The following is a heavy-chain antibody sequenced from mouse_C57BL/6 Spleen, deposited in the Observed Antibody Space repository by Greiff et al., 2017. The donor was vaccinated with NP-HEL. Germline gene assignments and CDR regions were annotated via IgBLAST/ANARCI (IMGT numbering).Heavy chain of an antibody. CDR2: ISSGGDYI. CDR3: TRGMVTTGDYFDY. V-gene: IGHV5-9-1*02. D-gene: IGHD2-2*01. J-gene: IGHJ2*01. CDR1: GFTFSSYA. Sequence: DVHLVESGEGLVKPGGSLKLSCAASGFTFSSYAMSWVRQTPEKRLEWVAYISSGGDYIYYADTVKGRFTISRDNARNTLYLQMSSLKSEDTAMYYCTRGMVTTGDYFDYWGQGTTLTVSS.